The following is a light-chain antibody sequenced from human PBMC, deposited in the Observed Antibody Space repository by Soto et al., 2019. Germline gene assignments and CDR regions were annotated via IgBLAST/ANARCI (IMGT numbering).Light chain of an antibody. J-gene: IGKJ2*01. CDR2: GAS. Sequence: IVLTQSPGTLSLSPGERATLSCRASQSLTSSYLAWYQQKPGQAPRLLIYGASSRATGIPDRFSGSGSGTDFTLTINRLEPEDFAVYYCQQYDSSPPSYTFGQGTKLEIK. CDR1: QSLTSSY. V-gene: IGKV3-20*01. CDR3: QQYDSSPPSYT.